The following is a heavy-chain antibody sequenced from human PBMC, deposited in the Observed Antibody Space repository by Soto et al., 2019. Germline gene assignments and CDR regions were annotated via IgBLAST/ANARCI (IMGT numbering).Heavy chain of an antibody. CDR2: VSGSGGTT. CDR1: GFTFSSSA. V-gene: IGHV3-23*01. J-gene: IGHJ5*02. Sequence: EVQLLDSGGGLVQPGGSLRLSCAASGFTFSSSAMSWVRQAPGKGLEWVSAVSGSGGTTYYADSVRGRFTISRDNSKNTLYLQMISLRAEDTAIYCCARCTVDTIVTSGWCHYLDPWGQGTLVTVSS. CDR3: ARCTVDTIVTSGWCHYLDP. D-gene: IGHD6-19*01.